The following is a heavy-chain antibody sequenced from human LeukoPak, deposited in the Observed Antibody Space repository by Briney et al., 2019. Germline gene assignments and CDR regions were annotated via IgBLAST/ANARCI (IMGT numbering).Heavy chain of an antibody. CDR1: GYTFIGYY. J-gene: IGHJ3*02. Sequence: ASVKVSCKASGYTFIGYYMHWVRQAPGQGLEWMGRINPNSGGTNYAQKFQGRVTMTRDTSISTAYMELSRLRSDDTAVYYCARCRDRNAFDIWGQGTMVTVSS. V-gene: IGHV1-2*06. CDR3: ARCRDRNAFDI. CDR2: INPNSGGT. D-gene: IGHD1-14*01.